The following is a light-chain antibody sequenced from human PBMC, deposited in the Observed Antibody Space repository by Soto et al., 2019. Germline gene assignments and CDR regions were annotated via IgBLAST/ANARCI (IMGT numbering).Light chain of an antibody. CDR2: GAS. J-gene: IGKJ1*01. CDR3: QQYDDWRRT. V-gene: IGKV3-15*01. CDR1: QSVGSN. Sequence: EIVMTQSPATLSVSPRERATLSCRASQSVGSNLAWYQQKPGQAPRLLIYGASTRATGIPARFSGGGSGTEFTLTISSLQSEDFAVYYCQQYDDWRRTFGQGTKVEIK.